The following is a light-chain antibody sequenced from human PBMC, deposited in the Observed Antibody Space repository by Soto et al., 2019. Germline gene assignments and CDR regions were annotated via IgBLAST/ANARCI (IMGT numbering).Light chain of an antibody. CDR3: QQYHYWPPLT. CDR1: QSVSSD. Sequence: EIVMTQSPATLSVSPGERAILSCRASQSVSSDLAWYQQKPGQAPMLLIYGASTRATGIPARFSGSGSGTEFTLTISSLQSEDFAVYYCQQYHYWPPLTFGGGTKVEI. J-gene: IGKJ4*01. CDR2: GAS. V-gene: IGKV3D-15*01.